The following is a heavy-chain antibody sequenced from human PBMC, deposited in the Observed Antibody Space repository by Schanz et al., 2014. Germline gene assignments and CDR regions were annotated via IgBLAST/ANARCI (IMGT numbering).Heavy chain of an antibody. V-gene: IGHV3-23*04. CDR3: ARDRRNADLDY. Sequence: EAHLVESGGGVVQPGRSLRLSCAASGITFSSHSFNWVRQAPGKGLEWVSAISGSGGSTYYADSVKGRFTISRDNAKNSLYLEMNSLRAEDTALYYCARDRRNADLDYWGQGTLVTVSS. D-gene: IGHD1-1*01. CDR2: ISGSGGST. J-gene: IGHJ4*02. CDR1: GITFSSHS.